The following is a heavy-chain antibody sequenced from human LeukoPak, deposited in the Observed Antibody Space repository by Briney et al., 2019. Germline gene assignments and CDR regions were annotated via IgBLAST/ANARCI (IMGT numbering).Heavy chain of an antibody. J-gene: IGHJ4*02. CDR3: ARANTQWVVMTLGY. CDR1: GYTFTSYD. CDR2: MNPNSGNT. D-gene: IGHD6-19*01. V-gene: IGHV1-8*01. Sequence: ASVKVSCKASGYTFTSYDINWVRQATGQGLEWMGWMNPNSGNTGYAQKFQGRVTMTRNTSISTAYMELSSLRSEDTAVYYCARANTQWVVMTLGYWGQGTLVTVSS.